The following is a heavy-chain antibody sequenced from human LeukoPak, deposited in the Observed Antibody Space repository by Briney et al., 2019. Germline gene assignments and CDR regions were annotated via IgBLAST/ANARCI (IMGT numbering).Heavy chain of an antibody. CDR2: IYPGDSDT. Sequence: GESLKISFKGSGSRFTSYWIAWVRPMPGKGLEWMGIIYPGDSDTRYSPSFQGQVTISADKSISTAYLQWSSLKASDTAMYYCARRDTSGYYYFDYWGQGTLVTVSS. CDR1: GSRFTSYW. D-gene: IGHD3-22*01. CDR3: ARRDTSGYYYFDY. J-gene: IGHJ4*02. V-gene: IGHV5-51*01.